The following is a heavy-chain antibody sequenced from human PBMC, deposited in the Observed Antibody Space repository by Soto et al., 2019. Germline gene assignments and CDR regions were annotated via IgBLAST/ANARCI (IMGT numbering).Heavy chain of an antibody. V-gene: IGHV4-59*08. CDR2: IYYSGST. CDR3: MLGSGWKDFDY. CDR1: GFSFHDVW. Sequence: GSLRLSCAASGFSFHDVWMSWVRQPPGKGLEWIGYIYYSGSTNYNPSLKSRVTISVDTSKNQFSLKLSSVTAADTAVYYCMLGSGWKDFDYWGQGTLVTVSS. D-gene: IGHD3-22*01. J-gene: IGHJ4*02.